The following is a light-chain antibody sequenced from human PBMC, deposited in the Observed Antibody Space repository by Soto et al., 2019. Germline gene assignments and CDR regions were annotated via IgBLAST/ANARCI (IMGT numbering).Light chain of an antibody. CDR3: QHYNSYSEA. CDR1: QTISSW. V-gene: IGKV1-5*03. CDR2: KAS. Sequence: DIQITQYPSTLSGSVGDRVAITCRASQTISSWLAWYQQKPGKAPKLLIYKASTLKSGVPSRFSGSGSGTEFTLTISSLQPDDFATYYCQHYNSYSEAFGQGTIVDIK. J-gene: IGKJ1*01.